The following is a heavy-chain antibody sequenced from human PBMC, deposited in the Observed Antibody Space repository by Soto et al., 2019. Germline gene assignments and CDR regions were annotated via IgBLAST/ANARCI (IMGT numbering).Heavy chain of an antibody. J-gene: IGHJ5*02. CDR3: AKAPVYGSGGWFDP. D-gene: IGHD3-10*01. V-gene: IGHV3-9*01. CDR1: GFSFKNYA. Sequence: ESQLVESGGGLVQPGRSLRLACEASGFSFKNYAMVWVRQGPGKGLEWVSSISWNSGNLDYGDSVKGRLTISRDNAKNSLYLQMNSLRTEDTAWYFCAKAPVYGSGGWFDPWGQGTLVTVSS. CDR2: ISWNSGNL.